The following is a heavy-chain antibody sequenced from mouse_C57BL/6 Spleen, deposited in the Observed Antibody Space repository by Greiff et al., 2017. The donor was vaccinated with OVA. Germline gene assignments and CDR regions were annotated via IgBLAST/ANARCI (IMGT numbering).Heavy chain of an antibody. J-gene: IGHJ2*01. CDR1: GYTFTDYN. CDR3: ARSGSSDYDGWYFDY. V-gene: IGHV1-18*01. CDR2: INPNNGGT. D-gene: IGHD2-4*01. Sequence: EVQLQQSGPELVKPGASVKIPCKASGYTFTDYNMDWVKQSHGKSLEWIGDINPNNGGTIYNQKFKGKATLTVDKSSSTAYMELRSLTSEYTAVSYCARSGSSDYDGWYFDYWGQGTTLTVSS.